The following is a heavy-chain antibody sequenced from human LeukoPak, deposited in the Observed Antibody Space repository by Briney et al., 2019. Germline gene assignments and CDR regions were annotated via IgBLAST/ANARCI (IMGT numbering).Heavy chain of an antibody. CDR3: ARQGGYYDSSGYYYDGHYFDY. D-gene: IGHD3-22*01. Sequence: ESLKISCKGSGYSFTSYWIGWVRQMPGKGLEWMGIIYPGDSDTRYSPSFQGQVTISADKSISTAYLQWSSLKASDTAMYYCARQGGYYDSSGYYYDGHYFDYWGQGTLVTVSS. CDR2: IYPGDSDT. CDR1: GYSFTSYW. V-gene: IGHV5-51*01. J-gene: IGHJ4*02.